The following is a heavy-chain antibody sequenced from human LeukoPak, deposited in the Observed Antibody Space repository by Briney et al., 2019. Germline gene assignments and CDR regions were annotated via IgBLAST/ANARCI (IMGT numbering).Heavy chain of an antibody. J-gene: IGHJ4*02. Sequence: GGSLRLSCGASGFTFSESWMTWVRQAPGKGLEWVSAISTSGAGTKNADFVKGRFTISRDNSKNTLYLQMNSLRAEVTAVYYCAKASFSSWPYYFDYWGQGTLVTVSS. CDR2: ISTSGAGT. CDR3: AKASFSSWPYYFDY. CDR1: GFTFSESW. V-gene: IGHV3-23*01. D-gene: IGHD6-13*01.